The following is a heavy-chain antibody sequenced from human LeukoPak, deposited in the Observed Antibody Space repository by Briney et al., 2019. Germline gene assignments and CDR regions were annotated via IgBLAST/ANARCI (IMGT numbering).Heavy chain of an antibody. J-gene: IGHJ5*02. CDR1: GFTFSTYE. Sequence: PGGSLRLFCAASGFTFSTYEMNWVRQAPGKGLEWVSYISSSGSTIHYADSVKGRFTISRDNAKNSLYLQMNSLRAEDTAVYYCARGPLHVVVPAATWFDPWGQGILVTVSS. D-gene: IGHD2-2*01. CDR3: ARGPLHVVVPAATWFDP. CDR2: ISSSGSTI. V-gene: IGHV3-48*03.